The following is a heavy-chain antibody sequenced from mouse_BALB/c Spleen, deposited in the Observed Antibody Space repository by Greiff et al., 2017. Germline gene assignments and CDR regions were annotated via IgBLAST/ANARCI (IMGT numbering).Heavy chain of an antibody. CDR2: IRSKSNNYAT. V-gene: IGHV10-1*02. Sequence: EVKLMESGGGLVQPKGSLKLSCAASGFTFNTYAMNWVRQAPGKGLEWVARIRSKSNNYATYYADSVKDRFTISRDDSQSMLYLQMNNLKTEDTAMYYCVRQYVGYAMDYWGQGTSVTVSS. CDR3: VRQYVGYAMDY. CDR1: GFTFNTYA. J-gene: IGHJ4*01.